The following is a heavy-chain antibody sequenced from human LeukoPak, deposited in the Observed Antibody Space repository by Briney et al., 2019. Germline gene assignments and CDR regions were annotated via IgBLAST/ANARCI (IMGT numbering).Heavy chain of an antibody. CDR3: ARVGGDASDI. CDR2: IYHRGNT. D-gene: IGHD3-10*01. J-gene: IGHJ3*02. Sequence: SETLSLTCAVSGGSISSGGYSWSWIRQPPGKALEWIGYIYHRGNTYYSPSLKSRVTISVDRSKNQFSLKLNSVTAADTAVYYCARVGGDASDIWGQGTMVTVSS. V-gene: IGHV4-30-2*01. CDR1: GGSISSGGYS.